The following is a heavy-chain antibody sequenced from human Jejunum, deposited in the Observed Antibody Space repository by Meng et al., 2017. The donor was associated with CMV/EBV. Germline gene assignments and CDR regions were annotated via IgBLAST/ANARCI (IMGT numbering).Heavy chain of an antibody. CDR3: ARLSKDGWSTFDY. D-gene: IGHD6-19*01. J-gene: IGHJ4*02. V-gene: IGHV4-4*07. Sequence: QWHVQESGPGLVKPSETLSLTCSVSGGSMISYYWSWIRQPAGKGLEWIGHIYTSGSTNYSPSLKSRVTMSLDTAKNQFSLKVSSVTAADTAVYYCARLSKDGWSTFDYWGRGTLVTVSS. CDR2: IYTSGST. CDR1: GGSMISYY.